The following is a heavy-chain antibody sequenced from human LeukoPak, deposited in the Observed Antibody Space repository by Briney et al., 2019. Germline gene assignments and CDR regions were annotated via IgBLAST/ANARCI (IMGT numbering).Heavy chain of an antibody. V-gene: IGHV3-49*04. CDR1: GCTFRGYV. CDR2: IRSKGHGGTT. J-gene: IGHJ4*02. Sequence: GGSRRLSCAASGCTFRGYVMSWVREAPGKGLELVGFIRSKGHGGTTEYAASVKGRFTISRDDSKSIAFLRMNTLKTEDTAVYYCTTSLGYCSSTSCFDFDSWGQGTLVSVSS. D-gene: IGHD2-2*01. CDR3: TTSLGYCSSTSCFDFDS.